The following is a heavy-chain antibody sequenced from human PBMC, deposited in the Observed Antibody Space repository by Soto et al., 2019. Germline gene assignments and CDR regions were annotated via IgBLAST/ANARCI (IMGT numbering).Heavy chain of an antibody. CDR3: ARVSATGTRWLDP. V-gene: IGHV4-31*03. CDR2: ISHRGTA. J-gene: IGHJ5*02. D-gene: IGHD6-13*01. CDR1: GGSISSGAYY. Sequence: NPSETLSLTCTVSGGSISSGAYYWGWIRQHPGKGLEWIGYISHRGTAYYTPSLKSRVSLSVDPSKSQFSLNVTSLTAADTAVYYCARVSATGTRWLDPWGPGTLVTVSS.